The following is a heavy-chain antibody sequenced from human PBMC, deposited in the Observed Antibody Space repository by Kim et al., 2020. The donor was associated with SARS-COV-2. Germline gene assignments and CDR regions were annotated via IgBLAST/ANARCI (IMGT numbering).Heavy chain of an antibody. CDR2: IYYSGST. Sequence: SETLSLTCSVSGGSISSSDYYWGWIRQPPWKGLEWIATIYYSGSTYYNPSLKGRVTISVDTSKKQFSLRLSSVTAADAAVYYCAGHLRNWYFDLWGRGTLVTVSS. CDR3: AGHLRNWYFDL. CDR1: GGSISSSDYY. V-gene: IGHV4-39*01. J-gene: IGHJ2*01.